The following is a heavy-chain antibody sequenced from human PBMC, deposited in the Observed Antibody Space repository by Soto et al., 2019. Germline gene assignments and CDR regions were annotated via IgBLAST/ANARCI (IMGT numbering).Heavy chain of an antibody. J-gene: IGHJ6*02. CDR3: AREAVATMTSYYYGMDV. V-gene: IGHV1-69*12. D-gene: IGHD5-12*01. CDR2: IIPIFGTA. Sequence: QVQLVQSGAEVKKPGSSVKVSCKASGGTFSSYAISWVRQAPGQGLEWMGGIIPIFGTANYAQKFQGRVTITADESTSTAYMELSSLRSEDTAVYYCAREAVATMTSYYYGMDVWGQGTTVNGSS. CDR1: GGTFSSYA.